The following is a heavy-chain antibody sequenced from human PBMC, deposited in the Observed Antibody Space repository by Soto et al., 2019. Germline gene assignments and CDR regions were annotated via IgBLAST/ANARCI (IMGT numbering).Heavy chain of an antibody. CDR2: IYYSGST. Sequence: QLQLQESGPGLVKPSETLSLTCTVSGGSISSSSYYWGWIRQPPGKGLEWIGSIYYSGSTYYNPSLKSRGTISVDTSKNQFSLKLSSVTAADTAVYYCARLRQQTRSYYFDYWGQGTLVTVSS. CDR1: GGSISSSSYY. V-gene: IGHV4-39*01. CDR3: ARLRQQTRSYYFDY. J-gene: IGHJ4*02. D-gene: IGHD1-26*01.